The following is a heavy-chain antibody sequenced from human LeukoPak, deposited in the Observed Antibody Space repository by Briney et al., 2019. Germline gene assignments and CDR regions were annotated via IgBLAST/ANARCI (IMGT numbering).Heavy chain of an antibody. Sequence: PGGSLRLSCAASGFTFSSFAMQWVRQAPGKGLEWVAVISYDGSNKYYAHSVKGRLTISRDNSKNTLYLQMNSLSAEDPAVYYCAKAPRYYYYYMDVWGKGTTVTVSS. V-gene: IGHV3-30*01. CDR1: GFTFSSFA. CDR2: ISYDGSNK. J-gene: IGHJ6*03. CDR3: AKAPRYYYYYMDV.